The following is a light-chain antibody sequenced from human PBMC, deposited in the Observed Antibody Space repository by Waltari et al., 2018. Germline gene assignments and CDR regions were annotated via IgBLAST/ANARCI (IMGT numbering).Light chain of an antibody. V-gene: IGLV1-47*01. J-gene: IGLJ3*02. CDR2: RNN. Sequence: QSVLTQAPSASGTPGQRVTISCSGSSSNLGRTFVFWYQLLPGMAPKLLSFRNNQVPARVPDRFFGSKSGTSASLAISGLRSEDEADYSCAAWDDSLRGPVFGTGTKLTVL. CDR3: AAWDDSLRGPV. CDR1: SSNLGRTF.